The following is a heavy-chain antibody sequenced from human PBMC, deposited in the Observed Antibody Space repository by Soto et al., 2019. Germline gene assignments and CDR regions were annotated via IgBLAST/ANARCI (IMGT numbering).Heavy chain of an antibody. D-gene: IGHD3-10*01. CDR2: IYYSANT. J-gene: IGHJ6*02. CDR1: SGSISSGGYY. CDR3: ARSGANSYYDGMDV. V-gene: IGHV4-31*02. Sequence: QVQLQESGPGLVKPSQTLSLTCSVSSGSISSGGYYWSWILQPPGKGLEWIGYIYYSANTHYNPSLKGRVSIAANTSKNQFSLNLSSVSPADTAVYYCARSGANSYYDGMDVWGHGTTVTVSS.